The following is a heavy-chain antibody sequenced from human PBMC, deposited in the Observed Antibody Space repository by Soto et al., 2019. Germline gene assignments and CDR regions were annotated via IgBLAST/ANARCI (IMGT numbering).Heavy chain of an antibody. D-gene: IGHD2-15*01. Sequence: GGSLRLSCVASGFTFSSYDMHWVRQAPGKGLEYVSSISSNGGTTYYGNSVKGRFTISRDTSTSTVYMGLSSLRSEDTAMYYCARVYCSGGSCYGIDYWGQGTLVTVSS. CDR1: GFTFSSYD. V-gene: IGHV3-64*01. J-gene: IGHJ4*02. CDR2: ISSNGGTT. CDR3: ARVYCSGGSCYGIDY.